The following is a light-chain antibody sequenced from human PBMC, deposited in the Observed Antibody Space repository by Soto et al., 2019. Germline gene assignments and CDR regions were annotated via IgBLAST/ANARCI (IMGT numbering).Light chain of an antibody. CDR2: DND. CDR3: GTWDSSLSLV. J-gene: IGLJ2*01. CDR1: SSNIGRNY. Sequence: QSVLTQPPSVSAAPGQKVTISCSGSSSNIGRNYVFWYQQFPGTAPKLLIYDNDKRPSGIPDRFFGSKSGTSATLGITGLQTGDVADYYCGTWDSSLSLVFGGGTKLTVL. V-gene: IGLV1-51*01.